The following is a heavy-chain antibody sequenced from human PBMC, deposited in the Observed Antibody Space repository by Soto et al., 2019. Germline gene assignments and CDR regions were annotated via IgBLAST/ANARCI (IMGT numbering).Heavy chain of an antibody. CDR2: IIPIFGTA. D-gene: IGHD6-19*01. CDR1: GYTFTSYG. J-gene: IGHJ6*02. CDR3: ARGVQAVAAPNYGMDV. Sequence: GASVKVSCKASGYTFTSYGVSWVRQAPGQGLEWMGGIIPIFGTANYAQKFQGRVTITADESTSTAYMELSSLRSEDTAVYYCARGVQAVAAPNYGMDVWGQGTTVTVSS. V-gene: IGHV1-69*13.